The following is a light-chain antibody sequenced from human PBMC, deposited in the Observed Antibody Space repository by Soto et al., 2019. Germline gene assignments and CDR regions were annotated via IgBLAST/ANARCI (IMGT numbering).Light chain of an antibody. CDR3: QSYDSSLSGSV. V-gene: IGLV1-40*01. J-gene: IGLJ2*01. CDR1: SSNIGAGYD. CDR2: GNS. Sequence: QTVVTQPPSVSGAPGQRVPISCTGSSSNIGAGYDVHWYQQLPGTAPKLLIYGNSNRPSGVPDRFSGSKSGTSASLAITGLQAEDEADYYCQSYDSSLSGSVFGGGTKVTVL.